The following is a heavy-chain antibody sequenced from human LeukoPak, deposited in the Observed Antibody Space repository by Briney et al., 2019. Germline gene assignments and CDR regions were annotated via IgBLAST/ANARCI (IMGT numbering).Heavy chain of an antibody. CDR3: AKPYSYGSGSYDY. CDR2: ITGSSTTI. CDR1: GFTFSIYD. D-gene: IGHD3-10*01. V-gene: IGHV3-23*01. Sequence: GGSLRLSCAASGFTFSIYDMSWVRQAPGKGLEWLSVITGSSTTIVDADSVKGRFTISRDNSKSTLYLQMNSLRAEDTAVYYCAKPYSYGSGSYDYWGQGTLVTVSS. J-gene: IGHJ4*02.